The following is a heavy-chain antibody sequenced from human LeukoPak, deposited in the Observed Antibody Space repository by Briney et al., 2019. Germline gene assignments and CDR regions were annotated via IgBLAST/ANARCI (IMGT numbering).Heavy chain of an antibody. CDR2: IYYSGST. CDR1: GGSISSYY. D-gene: IGHD2-15*01. V-gene: IGHV4-59*01. J-gene: IGHJ5*02. CDR3: ASLVVVAEGWFDP. Sequence: SETLSLTCTVSGGSISSYYWSWIRQPPGKGLEWIGYIYYSGSTNYNPSLKSRVIISVDTSKNQFSLKLSSVTAADTAVYYCASLVVVAEGWFDPWGQGTLVTVSS.